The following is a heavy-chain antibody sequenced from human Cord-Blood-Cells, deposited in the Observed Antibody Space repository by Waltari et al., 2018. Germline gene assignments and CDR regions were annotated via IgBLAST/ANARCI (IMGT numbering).Heavy chain of an antibody. Sequence: EVQLVESGGGLVQPGGSLSLSCAASGFTVSSNYLSWVRQAPGKGLEWVSVIYSGGSTYYADSVKGRFTISRNNSKNTLYLQMNSLRAEDTAVYYCASLDAGLDYWGQGTLVTVSS. J-gene: IGHJ4*02. CDR3: ASLDAGLDY. V-gene: IGHV3-53*04. CDR2: IYSGGST. CDR1: GFTVSSNY. D-gene: IGHD3-9*01.